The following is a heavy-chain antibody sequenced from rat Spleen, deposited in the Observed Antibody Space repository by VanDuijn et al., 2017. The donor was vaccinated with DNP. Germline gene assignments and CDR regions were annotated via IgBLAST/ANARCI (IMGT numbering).Heavy chain of an antibody. Sequence: EVQLVESGGGLVQPGGSLKLSCEASGFTFSDYNMVWVRQAPKKGLEWVATISYDGDKTNYRDSVKGRFTLSRDNAKNTLYLQMNSLRSEDMATYYCVRWNSGHFDYWGQGVMVPVSS. CDR3: VRWNSGHFDY. CDR2: ISYDGDKT. CDR1: GFTFSDYN. V-gene: IGHV5-7*01. J-gene: IGHJ2*01. D-gene: IGHD4-3*01.